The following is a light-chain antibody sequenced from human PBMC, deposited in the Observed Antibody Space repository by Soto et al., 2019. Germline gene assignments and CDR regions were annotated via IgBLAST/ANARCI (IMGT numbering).Light chain of an antibody. J-gene: IGKJ3*01. V-gene: IGKV3-11*01. CDR1: QSVSNY. CDR3: QQRSNWL. CDR2: DAS. Sequence: ENVSTQSPATLSLSPGERAXLSCKASQSVSNYVAWYQQKPGQAPRLLIYDASNRATGIPARFSGSGSGTDFTLTISSLEPEDFAVYYCQQRSNWLFGPGTKVDIK.